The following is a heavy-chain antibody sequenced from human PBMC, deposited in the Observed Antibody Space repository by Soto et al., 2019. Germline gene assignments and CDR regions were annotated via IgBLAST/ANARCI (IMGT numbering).Heavy chain of an antibody. CDR2: INHSGST. CDR1: GGSFSGYY. D-gene: IGHD6-6*01. V-gene: IGHV4-34*01. J-gene: IGHJ5*02. CDR3: ARGGRAARRPTWFDP. Sequence: SETLSLTCAVYGGSFSGYYWSWIRQPPGKGLEWIGEINHSGSTNYNPSLKSRVTISVDTSKNQFSLKLSSVTAADTAVYYCARGGRAARRPTWFDPWGQGTLVTVSS.